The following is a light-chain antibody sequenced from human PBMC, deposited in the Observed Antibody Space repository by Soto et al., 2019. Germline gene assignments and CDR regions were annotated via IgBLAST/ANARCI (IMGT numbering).Light chain of an antibody. CDR2: SND. CDR3: AVWDDRLNGYV. CDR1: SSNIRSNT. J-gene: IGLJ1*01. Sequence: QSVLTQPPSASGTPGQRVTISCSGSSSNIRSNTVNWYQHLPGAAPKLLIQSNDQRPSGVPDRFSGSQSGTSASLAISGLQSEDEADYYCAVWDDRLNGYVFGTGTKLTVL. V-gene: IGLV1-44*01.